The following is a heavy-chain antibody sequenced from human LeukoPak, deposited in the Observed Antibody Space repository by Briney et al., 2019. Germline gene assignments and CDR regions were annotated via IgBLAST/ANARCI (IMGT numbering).Heavy chain of an antibody. Sequence: PGGSLRLSCAASGFTFSSYGMHWVRQAPGKGLEWVAFIRSDGSNKYYADSVKGRFTISRDNSKNTLYLQMNSLRAEDTAVYYCAKEDGSGSYYNPPPYWGQGTLVTVS. J-gene: IGHJ4*02. D-gene: IGHD3-10*01. V-gene: IGHV3-30*02. CDR3: AKEDGSGSYYNPPPY. CDR1: GFTFSSYG. CDR2: IRSDGSNK.